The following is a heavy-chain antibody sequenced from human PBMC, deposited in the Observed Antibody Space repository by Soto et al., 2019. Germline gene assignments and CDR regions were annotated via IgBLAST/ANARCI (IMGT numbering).Heavy chain of an antibody. V-gene: IGHV1-69*13. Sequence: ETSVKVSCKDSGGTYGSYASSWVRQAPGQGLEWMGGIIPIFGTANYAQKFQGRVTITADESTSTAYMELSSLRSEDTAVYYCARTPDLGPMDVWGQGTTVTVSS. CDR2: IIPIFGTA. J-gene: IGHJ6*02. CDR3: ARTPDLGPMDV. D-gene: IGHD2-15*01. CDR1: GGTYGSYA.